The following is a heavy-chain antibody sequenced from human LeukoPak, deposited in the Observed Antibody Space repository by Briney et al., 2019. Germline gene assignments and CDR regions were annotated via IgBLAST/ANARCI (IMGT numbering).Heavy chain of an antibody. Sequence: SVKVSCKASGGTFSSYAISWVRQAPGQGLEWMGRIIPILGIANYAQKFQGRVTITADKSTSTAYMELSSLRSEDTAVYYCARRTLLVGTSPSGIFDAFDVWGLGTMVTVSS. D-gene: IGHD1-14*01. CDR3: ARRTLLVGTSPSGIFDAFDV. V-gene: IGHV1-69*04. CDR1: GGTFSSYA. J-gene: IGHJ3*01. CDR2: IIPILGIA.